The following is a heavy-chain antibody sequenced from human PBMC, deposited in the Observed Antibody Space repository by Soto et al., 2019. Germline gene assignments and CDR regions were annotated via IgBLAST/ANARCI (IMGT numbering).Heavy chain of an antibody. J-gene: IGHJ4*02. D-gene: IGHD1-7*01. CDR3: AAGSWNYDFDY. CDR1: GYKFTSHG. CDR2: INPYNGNT. V-gene: IGHV1-18*04. Sequence: ASVKVSCKASGYKFTSHGISWVRQAPGQGLEWMGWINPYNGNTNYAQKVQGRVTITRDMSTSTAYMELSSLRSEDTAVYYCAAGSWNYDFDYWGQGTLVTVSS.